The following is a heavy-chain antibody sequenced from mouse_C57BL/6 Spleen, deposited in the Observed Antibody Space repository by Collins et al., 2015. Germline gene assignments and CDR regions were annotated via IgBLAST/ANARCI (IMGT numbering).Heavy chain of an antibody. CDR2: ILPGSGNT. Sequence: QVQLQQSGAELTKPGASVKISCKASGYTFSYYWIEWVKQRPGHGLEWIGEILPGSGNTNYNEKFKGKATFTADTSSNTAYMQLSSLTSGDSAVYYCVRFADYWGQGTSVTVSS. CDR1: GYTFSYYW. CDR3: VRFADY. J-gene: IGHJ4*01. V-gene: IGHV1-9*01.